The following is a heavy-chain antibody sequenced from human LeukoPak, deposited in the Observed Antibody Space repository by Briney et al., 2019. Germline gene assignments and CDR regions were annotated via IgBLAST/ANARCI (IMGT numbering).Heavy chain of an antibody. J-gene: IGHJ5*02. Sequence: GRSLRLSCAASGFTFSSYGMHWVRQAPGKGLEWVAVISYDGSNKYYADSVKGRFTISRDNSKNTLYLQMNSLRAEDTAVYYCAKDENIVVVTYWFDPWGQGTLVTVSS. CDR2: ISYDGSNK. D-gene: IGHD2-21*02. CDR3: AKDENIVVVTYWFDP. CDR1: GFTFSSYG. V-gene: IGHV3-30*18.